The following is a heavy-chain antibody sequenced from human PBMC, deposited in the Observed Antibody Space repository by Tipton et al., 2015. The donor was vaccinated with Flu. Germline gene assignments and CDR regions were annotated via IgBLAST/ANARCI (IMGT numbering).Heavy chain of an antibody. J-gene: IGHJ4*02. D-gene: IGHD3-10*02. V-gene: IGHV4-38-2*02. CDR2: LYHSGST. CDR3: ARGPRLSVLGMVGDFDY. Sequence: LRLSCTVSGYSISSGYYWDWIRQPPGKGMEWIGSLYHSGSTYYNPSLKSRVTMSLDTSKNQFSLKLSSVIAADTAVYYCARGPRLSVLGMVGDFDYWGQGTRANVSS. CDR1: GYSISSGYY.